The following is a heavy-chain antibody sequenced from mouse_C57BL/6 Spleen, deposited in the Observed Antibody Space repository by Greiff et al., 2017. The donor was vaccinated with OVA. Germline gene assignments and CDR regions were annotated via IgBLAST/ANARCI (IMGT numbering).Heavy chain of an antibody. J-gene: IGHJ4*01. V-gene: IGHV1-80*01. CDR3: ARQVLRTLNS. Sequence: QVQLQQSGAELVKPGASVKISCKASGYAFSSYWMNWVKQRPGKGLEWIGQIYPGDGDANYNGKFKGKATLTADKSSSKAYLQLSSLSSQDTTVYFCARQVLRTLNSWGQGPSVTAS. D-gene: IGHD1-1*01. CDR2: IYPGDGDA. CDR1: GYAFSSYW.